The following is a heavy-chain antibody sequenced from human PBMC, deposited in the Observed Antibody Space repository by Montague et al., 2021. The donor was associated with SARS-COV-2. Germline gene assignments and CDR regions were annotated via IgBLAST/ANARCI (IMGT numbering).Heavy chain of an antibody. V-gene: IGHV3-21*01. CDR2: ITSNSRYI. CDR3: ARGLDNGYDFAY. CDR1: GSSFSTYT. D-gene: IGHD5-12*01. Sequence: SLRLSCAASGSSFSTYTMNWVRLAPGRGLEWVASITSNSRYIYYKDSLKGRFTVSRDNAKGSLFLQMDNLRADDTAVYYCARGLDNGYDFAYWGQGTLV. J-gene: IGHJ4*02.